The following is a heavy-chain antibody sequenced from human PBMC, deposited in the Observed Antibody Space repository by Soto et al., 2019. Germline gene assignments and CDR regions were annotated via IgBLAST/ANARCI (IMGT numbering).Heavy chain of an antibody. CDR1: GYTFTSYG. V-gene: IGHV1-18*01. CDR2: ISAYNGNT. CDR3: ARLIMITFGVVIAPMGYFDY. J-gene: IGHJ4*02. D-gene: IGHD3-16*02. Sequence: QVQLVQSGADVKKPGASVKVSFKASGYTFTSYGISWVRQAPGQGLEWMGWISAYNGNTNYAQKLQGRVTITTDTSTITAYMEMRSLRADDTAVYYCARLIMITFGVVIAPMGYFDYWGQGNLGTVTS.